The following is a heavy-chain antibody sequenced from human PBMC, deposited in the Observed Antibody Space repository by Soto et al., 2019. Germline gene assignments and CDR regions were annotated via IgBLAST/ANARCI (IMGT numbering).Heavy chain of an antibody. Sequence: GASVKVSCKASGYTFTSYSMHWVRQAPGQGLEWMGIINPSSGRTSYAQNFQGRVTMTSDTSTSIVYMEMSSLKSEDTAVYYCARDHNFGFILYAMDVWGQGTTVTDSS. CDR3: ARDHNFGFILYAMDV. CDR1: GYTFTSYS. J-gene: IGHJ6*02. V-gene: IGHV1-46*01. CDR2: INPSSGRT. D-gene: IGHD2-15*01.